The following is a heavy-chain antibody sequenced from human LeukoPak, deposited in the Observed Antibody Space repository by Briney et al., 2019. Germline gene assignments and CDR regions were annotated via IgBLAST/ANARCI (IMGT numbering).Heavy chain of an antibody. J-gene: IGHJ4*02. CDR1: GFTFTTYW. CDR3: AKGGAQV. V-gene: IGHV3-7*03. CDR2: IKQDGSEK. Sequence: GGSLRLSCVGSGFTFTTYWMSWVRQAPGKGLEWVANIKQDGSEKYYVDSVKGRFTISRDNAKNSLYLQMNSLRAEDTAVYYCAKGGAQVGGQGTLVTVSS. D-gene: IGHD1-26*01.